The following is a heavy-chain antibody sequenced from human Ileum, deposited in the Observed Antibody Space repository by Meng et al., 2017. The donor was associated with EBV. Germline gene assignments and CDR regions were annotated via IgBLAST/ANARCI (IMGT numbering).Heavy chain of an antibody. Sequence: VQLVQSGAEVGKPGAPVKVSCKASGYTFTGYYMHWVRQAPGQGLEWMGRINPNTGGTNYAQNFQGRVTMTRDTSITTAYMELSRLRSADTAMYYCARGKSGSYSLDYWGQGTLVTISS. CDR2: INPNTGGT. CDR3: ARGKSGSYSLDY. D-gene: IGHD3-10*01. J-gene: IGHJ4*02. CDR1: GYTFTGYY. V-gene: IGHV1-2*06.